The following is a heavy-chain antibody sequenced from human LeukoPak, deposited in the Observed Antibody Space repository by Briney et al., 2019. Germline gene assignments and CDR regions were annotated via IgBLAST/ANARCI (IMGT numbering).Heavy chain of an antibody. CDR3: AREGHIVVVTANWGLVSAFDI. CDR1: GGTFSSYA. J-gene: IGHJ3*02. V-gene: IGHV1-69*05. D-gene: IGHD2-21*02. CDR2: IIPIFGTA. Sequence: ASVKVSCKASGGTFSSYAISWVRQAPGQGLEWMGRIIPIFGTANYAQKFQGRVTITTDESTSTAYMELGSLRSEDTAVYYCAREGHIVVVTANWGLVSAFDIWGQGTMVTVSS.